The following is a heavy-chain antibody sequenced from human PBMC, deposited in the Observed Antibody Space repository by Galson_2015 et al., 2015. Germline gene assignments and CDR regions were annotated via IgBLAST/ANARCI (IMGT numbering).Heavy chain of an antibody. J-gene: IGHJ5*02. CDR1: GFTFSSYA. CDR3: AKGRRSDLVGKAANVFGNWFDP. Sequence: SLRLSCAASGFTFSSYAMSWVRQAPGKGLEWVSAISGSGGSTYYADSVKGRFTISRDNSKNTLYLQMNSLRAEDTAVYYCAKGRRSDLVGKAANVFGNWFDPWGQGTLDTVSS. D-gene: IGHD2-15*01. V-gene: IGHV3-23*01. CDR2: ISGSGGST.